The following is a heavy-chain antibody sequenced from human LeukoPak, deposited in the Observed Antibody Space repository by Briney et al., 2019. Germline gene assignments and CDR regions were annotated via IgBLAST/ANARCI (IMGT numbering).Heavy chain of an antibody. CDR3: ASRGSQIAAEPLDY. V-gene: IGHV1-69*01. Sequence: ASVKVSCKASGGTFSSYAISWVRQAPGQGLEWMGGIIPIFGTANYAQKFQGGVTITADESTSTAYMELSSLRSEDTAVYYCASRGSQIAAEPLDYWGQGNLVTASS. D-gene: IGHD6-13*01. CDR2: IIPIFGTA. J-gene: IGHJ4*02. CDR1: GGTFSSYA.